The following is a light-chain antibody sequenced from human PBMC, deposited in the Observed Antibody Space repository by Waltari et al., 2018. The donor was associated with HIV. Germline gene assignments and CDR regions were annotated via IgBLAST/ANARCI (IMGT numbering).Light chain of an antibody. Sequence: QSALTQPASVSGSPGQSITISCTGTRSDLRIYNSVSWYQHHPGKAPKVIIYEVSNRPSGVSSRFSGSISANTASLTISGLQAEDEAVYFCASYISSSSPEFGGGTKVTVL. CDR3: ASYISSSSPE. V-gene: IGLV2-14*01. CDR2: EVS. CDR1: RSDLRIYNS. J-gene: IGLJ3*02.